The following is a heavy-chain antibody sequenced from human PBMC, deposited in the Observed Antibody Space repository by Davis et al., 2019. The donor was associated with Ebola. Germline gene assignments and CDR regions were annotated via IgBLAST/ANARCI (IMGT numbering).Heavy chain of an antibody. CDR2: ISGFNGNT. CDR3: ARGTNYYDGRVPYGMDV. J-gene: IGHJ6*02. Sequence: ASVKVSCKASGYSVTSYGISWVRQAPGQGLEWMGWISGFNGNTDYAQKVQGRVTMTTDTSTSTTYMGLRSLRSDDTAVYYCARGTNYYDGRVPYGMDVWGQGTTVIVSS. CDR1: GYSVTSYG. V-gene: IGHV1-18*01. D-gene: IGHD3-16*01.